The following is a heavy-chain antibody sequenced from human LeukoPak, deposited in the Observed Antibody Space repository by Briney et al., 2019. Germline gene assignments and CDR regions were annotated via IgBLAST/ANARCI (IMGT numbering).Heavy chain of an antibody. CDR3: ARAHDILTGWGGNWFDP. CDR2: IYYSGST. D-gene: IGHD3-9*01. J-gene: IGHJ5*02. Sequence: SETLSLTCSVSGGSISSSSYYWGWIRQPPGKGLEWIGSIYYSGSTYYKASLKSRVTISVDTSKNQFSLKLTSVTAADTAVYYCARAHDILTGWGGNWFDPWGQGTLVTVSS. CDR1: GGSISSSSYY. V-gene: IGHV4-39*07.